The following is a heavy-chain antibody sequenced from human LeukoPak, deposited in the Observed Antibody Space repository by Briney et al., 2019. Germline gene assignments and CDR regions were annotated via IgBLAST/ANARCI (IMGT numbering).Heavy chain of an antibody. CDR2: ISGSGGGT. CDR3: ARGRGYRDYDRPLDY. Sequence: GGSLRLSCATSGFTFSSSAMSWVRQPPGKGLAWVSTISGSGGGTYYADSVKGRFTTSRDNSKNTLYVQMNSLGAEDTAIYYCARGRGYRDYDRPLDYWGQGTLVTVSS. D-gene: IGHD5-12*01. CDR1: GFTFSSSA. J-gene: IGHJ4*02. V-gene: IGHV3-23*01.